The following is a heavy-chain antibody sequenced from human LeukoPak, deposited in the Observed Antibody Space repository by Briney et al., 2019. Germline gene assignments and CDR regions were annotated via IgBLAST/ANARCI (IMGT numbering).Heavy chain of an antibody. D-gene: IGHD6-19*01. CDR2: IYAGGNT. CDR3: ARSGSGWFDY. CDR1: GFTFSTYA. V-gene: IGHV3-23*03. Sequence: PGGSLRLSCAASGFTFSTYAMSWVRQAPGKGLEWVSVIYAGGNTYYADSVKGRFTISRDNSKNTLYLQMNSLRAEDTAMYYCARSGSGWFDYWGQGTLVTVSS. J-gene: IGHJ4*02.